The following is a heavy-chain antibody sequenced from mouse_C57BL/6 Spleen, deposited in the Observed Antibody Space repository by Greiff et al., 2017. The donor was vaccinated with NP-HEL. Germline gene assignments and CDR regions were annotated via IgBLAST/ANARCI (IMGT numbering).Heavy chain of an antibody. Sequence: EVKLVESGGDLVKPGGSLKLSCAASGFTFSSYGMSWVRQTPDKRLEWVATISSGGSYTYYPDSVKGRFTISSDNAKNTLYLQMSSLKSEDTAMYYCARQDSNYYAMDYWGQGTSVTVSS. J-gene: IGHJ4*01. CDR1: GFTFSSYG. D-gene: IGHD2-5*01. CDR2: ISSGGSYT. V-gene: IGHV5-6*02. CDR3: ARQDSNYYAMDY.